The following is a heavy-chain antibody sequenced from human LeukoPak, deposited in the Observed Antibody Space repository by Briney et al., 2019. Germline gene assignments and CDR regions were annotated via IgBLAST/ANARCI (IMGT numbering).Heavy chain of an antibody. D-gene: IGHD3-22*01. CDR1: GGSISSGDYY. CDR2: IYYSGST. CDR3: ARSSGLSYYFDY. J-gene: IGHJ4*02. V-gene: IGHV4-30-4*01. Sequence: PSETLSLTCTVSGGSISSGDYYWSWIRQPPGKGLEWIGYIYYSGSTYYNPSLKSRVTISVDTSKNQFSLKLSSVTAADTAVYYCARSSGLSYYFDYWGQGTLVTVFS.